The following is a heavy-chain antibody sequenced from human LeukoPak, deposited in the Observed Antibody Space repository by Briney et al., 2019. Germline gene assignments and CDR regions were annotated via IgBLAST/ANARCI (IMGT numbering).Heavy chain of an antibody. D-gene: IGHD6-19*01. CDR3: ARDRAAVAGRPDY. CDR1: GGTFSSYA. V-gene: IGHV1-69*04. J-gene: IGHJ4*02. Sequence: SVKVSCKASGGTFSSYAISWVRQAPGQGLEWMGRIIPILGIADYAQKFQGRVTITADKSTSTAYMELSSLRSEDTAVYYCARDRAAVAGRPDYWGQGTLVTVSS. CDR2: IIPILGIA.